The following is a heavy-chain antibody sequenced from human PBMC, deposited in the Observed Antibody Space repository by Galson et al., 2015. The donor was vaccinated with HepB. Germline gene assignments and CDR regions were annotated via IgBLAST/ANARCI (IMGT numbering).Heavy chain of an antibody. Sequence: SVKVSCKASGYTFSSYGITWVRQAPGQGLEWMGWISINTDYVQKLQGRVTMTTDTSTNTAYMELTSLRSDDTAVYYCARARYSTSPPDYWGQGTLVTVSS. J-gene: IGHJ4*02. CDR2: ISINT. D-gene: IGHD6-6*01. CDR1: GYTFSSYG. V-gene: IGHV1-18*01. CDR3: ARARYSTSPPDY.